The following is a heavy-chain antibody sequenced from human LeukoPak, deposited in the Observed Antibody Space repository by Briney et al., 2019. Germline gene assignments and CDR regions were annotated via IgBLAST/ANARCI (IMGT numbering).Heavy chain of an antibody. CDR2: TNTHGTSA. CDR3: VKEERGYSYGDY. D-gene: IGHD5-18*01. J-gene: IGHJ4*02. Sequence: GGSLRLSCAASGFTFNNYWMHWVRQAPGKGLVWVARTNTHGTSANYADSVKGRFTISRGNSKNTVSLQMINLRADDTARYYCVKEERGYSYGDYWGQGTLVTVSS. CDR1: GFTFNNYW. V-gene: IGHV3-74*01.